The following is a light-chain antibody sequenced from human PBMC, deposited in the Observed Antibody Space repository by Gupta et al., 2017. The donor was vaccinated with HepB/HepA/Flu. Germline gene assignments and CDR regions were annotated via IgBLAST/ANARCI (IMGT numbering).Light chain of an antibody. CDR2: DVS. Sequence: QSALTQPASLSGSPGQSITISCTGTYSDVGSYNLVTWYQQHPGKAPQLMIYDVSYRPSGVSNRFSGSKSGNTASLTISGLQAEDEADYYCSSYSNSANWVFGGGTKLTVL. V-gene: IGLV2-14*02. J-gene: IGLJ3*02. CDR1: YSDVGSYNL. CDR3: SSYSNSANWV.